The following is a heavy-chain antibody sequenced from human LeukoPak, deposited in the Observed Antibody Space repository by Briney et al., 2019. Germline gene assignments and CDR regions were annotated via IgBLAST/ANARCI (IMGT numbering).Heavy chain of an antibody. CDR3: AKGPYALNPYAFDI. D-gene: IGHD3-9*01. V-gene: IGHV3-23*01. Sequence: GGSLKLSCAASGFPFSSYAMNWVRQAPWKGPEWVSAISGSGGSTYYAESVKGRFTISRDNSKNTLYLQMNSLRAEDTGVYYCAKGPYALNPYAFDIWGQGTMVTVSS. CDR1: GFPFSSYA. J-gene: IGHJ3*02. CDR2: ISGSGGST.